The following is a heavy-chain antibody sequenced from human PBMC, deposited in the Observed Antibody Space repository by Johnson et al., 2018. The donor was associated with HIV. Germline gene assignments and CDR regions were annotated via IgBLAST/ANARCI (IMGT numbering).Heavy chain of an antibody. Sequence: EVQLVESGGGVVRPGGSLRLSCAASGFTFSDYYMTWIRQAPGKGLEWVSGISWNSGSIGYADSVKGRLTISRHNAKNSLYLQMNSLRAEDTAVYYCAPAGPDAFDIWGPGTLVTVSS. J-gene: IGHJ3*02. CDR3: APAGPDAFDI. D-gene: IGHD6-13*01. CDR1: GFTFSDYY. CDR2: ISWNSGSI. V-gene: IGHV3-20*04.